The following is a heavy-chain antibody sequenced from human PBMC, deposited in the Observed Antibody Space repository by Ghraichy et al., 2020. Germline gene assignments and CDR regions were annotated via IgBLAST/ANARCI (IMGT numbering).Heavy chain of an antibody. J-gene: IGHJ4*02. V-gene: IGHV3-23*01. Sequence: GGSLRLSCTASGFTFSPYAMIWVRQAPGKGLEWVAGISSSGGATYYADSVKGRFTISRDNSKNTLYLQLNSLRAEDTAVYYCANELQRTKDYWGQGTRVTVSS. CDR3: ANELQRTKDY. D-gene: IGHD2-15*01. CDR2: ISSSGGAT. CDR1: GFTFSPYA.